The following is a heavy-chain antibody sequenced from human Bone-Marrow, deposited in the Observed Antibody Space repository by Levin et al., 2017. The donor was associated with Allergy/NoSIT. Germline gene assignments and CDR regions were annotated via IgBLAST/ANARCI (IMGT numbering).Heavy chain of an antibody. V-gene: IGHV3-48*01. J-gene: IGHJ6*03. D-gene: IGHD2-2*01. CDR3: ARVPAASYYYYYMDV. CDR2: ISSGSRTL. Sequence: LAGGSLRLSCAASGFTFSQYSMNWVRQAPGKGLEWVSYISSGSRTLYYADSVKGRFTISRDNAKNSLSLQMNSLRAEDTAVYYCARVPAASYYYYYMDVWGKGTTVTVSS. CDR1: GFTFSQYS.